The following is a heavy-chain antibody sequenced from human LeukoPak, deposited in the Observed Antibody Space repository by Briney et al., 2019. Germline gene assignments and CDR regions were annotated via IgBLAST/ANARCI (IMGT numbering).Heavy chain of an antibody. V-gene: IGHV4-59*01. CDR2: IYYSGST. J-gene: IGHJ4*02. CDR1: GGSISSYY. CDR3: ARDRFWYFDY. Sequence: PETLSLTCTVSGGSISSYYWSWIRQPPGKGLEWIGYIYYSGSTNYNPSLKSRVTISVDTSKNQFSLKLSSVTAADTAVYYCARDRFWYFDYWGQGTLVTVSS.